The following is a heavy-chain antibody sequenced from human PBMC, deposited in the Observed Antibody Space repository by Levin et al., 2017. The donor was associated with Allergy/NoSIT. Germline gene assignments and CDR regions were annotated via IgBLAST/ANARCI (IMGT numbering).Heavy chain of an antibody. D-gene: IGHD2-2*01. V-gene: IGHV1-69*04. CDR1: GGTFSSYA. J-gene: IGHJ2*01. CDR3: ARGGFGPAAMYWYFDL. Sequence: SVKVSCKASGGTFSSYAISWVRQAPGQGLEWMGRIIPILGIANYAQKFQGRVTITADKSTSTAYMELSSLRSEDTAVYYCARGGFGPAAMYWYFDLWGRGTLVTVSS. CDR2: IIPILGIA.